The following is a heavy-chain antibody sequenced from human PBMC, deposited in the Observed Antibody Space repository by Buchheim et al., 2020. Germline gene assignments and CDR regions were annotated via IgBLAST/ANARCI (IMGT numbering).Heavy chain of an antibody. D-gene: IGHD6-13*01. CDR3: ATVRGSSWYYYYMDV. J-gene: IGHJ6*03. CDR2: ISGGSTRST. V-gene: IGHV3-23*01. CDR1: GFTVSTYA. Sequence: EVQLLESGGGLVQPGGSLRLSCAASGFTVSTYAMSWVRQAPGKGLEWVSGISGGSTRSTYYADSVKGRFTISRDNSKNTLILQMNSLSAEDTALYYCATVRGSSWYYYYMDVWGKGTT.